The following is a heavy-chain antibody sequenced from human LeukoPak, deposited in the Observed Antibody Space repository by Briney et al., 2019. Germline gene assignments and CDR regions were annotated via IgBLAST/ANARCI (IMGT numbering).Heavy chain of an antibody. CDR3: ARDGYSGYDFGY. CDR1: GGSISSYY. J-gene: IGHJ4*02. V-gene: IGHV4-59*12. D-gene: IGHD5-12*01. Sequence: SETLSLTCTVSGGSISSYYWSWIRQPPGKGLEWIGYLYYNGNTYYNPSLKSRVTISVDTSKNQFSLKLSSVTAADTAVYYCARDGYSGYDFGYWGQGTLATVSS. CDR2: LYYNGNT.